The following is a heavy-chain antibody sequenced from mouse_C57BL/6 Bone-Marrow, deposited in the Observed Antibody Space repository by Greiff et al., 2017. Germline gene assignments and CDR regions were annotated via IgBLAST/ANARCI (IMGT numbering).Heavy chain of an antibody. Sequence: QVQLQQPGAELVMPGASVKLSCKASGYTFTSYWMHWVKQRPGQGLEWIGEIDPSDSYTNYNQKFKGKSTLTVDKSSSTAYMQRSSLTSEDSAVYYCARSLPYYYGSSYPSLYYAMDYWGQGTSVTVSS. CDR3: ARSLPYYYGSSYPSLYYAMDY. D-gene: IGHD1-1*01. J-gene: IGHJ4*01. CDR2: IDPSDSYT. CDR1: GYTFTSYW. V-gene: IGHV1-69*01.